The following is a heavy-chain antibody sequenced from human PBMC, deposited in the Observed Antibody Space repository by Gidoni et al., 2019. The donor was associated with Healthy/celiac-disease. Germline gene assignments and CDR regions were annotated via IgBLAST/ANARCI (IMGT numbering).Heavy chain of an antibody. Sequence: QVQLVEYGGGLVKPGGSLRLSCAASGFTFSDYYMIWIRQAPGKGLEWVSYSSSSGSTIYYADAVKGRFTNSRDNAKNSLYLQMNSLRAEDTAVYYCARDGDYGDYAIYYYYYGMDVWGQGTTVTVSS. D-gene: IGHD4-17*01. V-gene: IGHV3-11*01. J-gene: IGHJ6*02. CDR3: ARDGDYGDYAIYYYYYGMDV. CDR1: GFTFSDYY. CDR2: SSSSGSTI.